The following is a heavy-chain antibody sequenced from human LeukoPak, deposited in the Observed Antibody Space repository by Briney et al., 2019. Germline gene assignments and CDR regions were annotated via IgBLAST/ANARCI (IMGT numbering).Heavy chain of an antibody. Sequence: PGGSLRLSCVGSGFMFSNYWMSWVRQTPGKGLEWVANIKEDGAEKYYVDSVRGRFTISRDNAKNTLFLQMTSLRGDDTAVYYCVSLIAVATFAPYDYWGQGTVVTVSS. D-gene: IGHD6-19*01. CDR2: IKEDGAEK. CDR1: GFMFSNYW. CDR3: VSLIAVATFAPYDY. J-gene: IGHJ4*02. V-gene: IGHV3-7*01.